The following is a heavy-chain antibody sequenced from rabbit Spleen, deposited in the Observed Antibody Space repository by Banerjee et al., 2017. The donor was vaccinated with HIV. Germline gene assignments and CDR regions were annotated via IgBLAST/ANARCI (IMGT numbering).Heavy chain of an antibody. Sequence: QSLEESGGDLVKPGASLTLTCIASGVSFSADSYMCWIRQAPGKGLEWIACIDIGSSGFTYFASWAKGRFTISKTSSTTVTLQMTSLTAADTATYFCARDTSSSFSSYGMDLWGQGTLVTVS. V-gene: IGHV1S40*01. D-gene: IGHD1-1*01. CDR1: GVSFSADSY. CDR3: ARDTSSSFSSYGMDL. J-gene: IGHJ3*01. CDR2: IDIGSSGFT.